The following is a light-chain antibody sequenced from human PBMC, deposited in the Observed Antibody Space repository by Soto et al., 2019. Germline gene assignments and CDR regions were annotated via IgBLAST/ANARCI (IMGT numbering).Light chain of an antibody. V-gene: IGLV2-8*01. J-gene: IGLJ3*02. Sequence: QSALTQPPSASGSPGQSVTISCTGTSSDVGGYNYVSWYQQHPGKAPKLTIYEVSKRPSGVPDRLSGSKSGNTASLTVSGLQAEDEADYYCSSYAGSNNWVFGGGTKVTVL. CDR1: SSDVGGYNY. CDR3: SSYAGSNNWV. CDR2: EVS.